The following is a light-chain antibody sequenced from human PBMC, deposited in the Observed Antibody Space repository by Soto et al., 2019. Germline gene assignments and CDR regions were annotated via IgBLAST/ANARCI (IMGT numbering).Light chain of an antibody. J-gene: IGKJ4*01. Sequence: DIQMTQSPSSLSASLGDRVTITCRASQGIGVYLAWFQQKPGNAPKPLIYAASTLQSGVPSRFSGSGSGTDFTLTVSSLQPEDVATYYCQKYNSAPLTFGGGTRVEIK. CDR2: AAS. CDR1: QGIGVY. V-gene: IGKV1-27*01. CDR3: QKYNSAPLT.